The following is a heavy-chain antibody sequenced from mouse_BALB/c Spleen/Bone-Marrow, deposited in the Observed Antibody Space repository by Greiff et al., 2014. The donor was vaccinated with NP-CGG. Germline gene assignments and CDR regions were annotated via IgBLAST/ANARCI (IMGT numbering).Heavy chain of an antibody. CDR2: INPGSGGT. D-gene: IGHD1-2*01. CDR3: ARGGDYGFMDY. Sequence: VHVKQSGAELVRPGTSVKVSCKASGYAFTNYLIEWVKQRPGQGLEWIGVINPGSGGTNYNEKFKGKATLTADKSSSTAYMQLSSLTSDDSAVYFCARGGDYGFMDYWGQGTSVTVSS. J-gene: IGHJ4*01. V-gene: IGHV1-54*01. CDR1: GYAFTNYL.